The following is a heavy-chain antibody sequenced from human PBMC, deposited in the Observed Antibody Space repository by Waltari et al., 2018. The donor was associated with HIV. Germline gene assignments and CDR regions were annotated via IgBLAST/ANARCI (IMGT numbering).Heavy chain of an antibody. D-gene: IGHD2-2*01. Sequence: EVQLLESGGGLVQPGGSLRLSCDASGFTFSSYYMSSVRQAPWQGLGWVSAISGSGGSTYYADSVKGRFTISRDNSKNTLYLQMNSLRAEDTAVYYCAKADGDIVVVPAADYYYGMDVWGQGTTVTVSS. CDR2: ISGSGGST. V-gene: IGHV3-23*01. CDR3: AKADGDIVVVPAADYYYGMDV. CDR1: GFTFSSYY. J-gene: IGHJ6*02.